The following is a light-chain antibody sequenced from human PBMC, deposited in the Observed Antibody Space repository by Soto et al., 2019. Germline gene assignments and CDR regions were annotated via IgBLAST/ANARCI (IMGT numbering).Light chain of an antibody. CDR3: QQRSNWPT. J-gene: IGKJ5*01. CDR2: DAS. CDR1: QSVSSY. Sequence: EIVMTQSPATLSVSPGERATLSCRASQSVSSYLAWYQQKPGQAPRLLIYDASSRGTGIPARFSGSGSGTDFTLTISSLEPEDFAVYYCQQRSNWPTFGQGTRLEIK. V-gene: IGKV3-11*01.